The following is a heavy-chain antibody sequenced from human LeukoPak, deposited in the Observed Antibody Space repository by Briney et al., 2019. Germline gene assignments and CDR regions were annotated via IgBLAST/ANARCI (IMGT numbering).Heavy chain of an antibody. D-gene: IGHD3-10*01. CDR1: GGSISSYY. CDR3: ARDPYYYGSGSDL. J-gene: IGHJ4*02. V-gene: IGHV4-59*01. Sequence: SETLSLTCTVSGGSISSYYWSWTRQPPGKGLEWLGYIYYSGSNNYNPSLKSRVTISVDTSKNQFSLKLSSVTAADTAVYYCARDPYYYGSGSDLWGQGTLVTVSS. CDR2: IYYSGSN.